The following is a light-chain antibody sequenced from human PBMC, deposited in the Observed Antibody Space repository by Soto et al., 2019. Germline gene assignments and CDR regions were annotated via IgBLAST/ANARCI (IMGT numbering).Light chain of an antibody. J-gene: IGLJ1*01. CDR2: EVS. CDR1: SSDIGDYNY. V-gene: IGLV2-14*01. Sequence: QSVLTQPASVSGSPGQSITISCTGTSSDIGDYNYVSWYAQHPGKAPKLMIYEVSNRPSGISNRFSGSKSGNTASLTISGLQADDEADYYCSSYTSTSSYVFGTGTKVTVL. CDR3: SSYTSTSSYV.